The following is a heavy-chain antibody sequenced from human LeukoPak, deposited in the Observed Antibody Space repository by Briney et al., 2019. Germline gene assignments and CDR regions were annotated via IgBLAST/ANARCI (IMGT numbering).Heavy chain of an antibody. V-gene: IGHV4-31*03. J-gene: IGHJ6*02. Sequence: SETLSLTCTVSGGSISSGGYYWSWIRQHPGKGLEWIGYIYYSGRTYYNPSLKSRVTISVDTSKNQFSLKLTSVTAADTAVYYCARDRENYDILTGYYIRTYGMDVWGQGTTVTVSS. CDR1: GGSISSGGYY. D-gene: IGHD3-9*01. CDR3: ARDRENYDILTGYYIRTYGMDV. CDR2: IYYSGRT.